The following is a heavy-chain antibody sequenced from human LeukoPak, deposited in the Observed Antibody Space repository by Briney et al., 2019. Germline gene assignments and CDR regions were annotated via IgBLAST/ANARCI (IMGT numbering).Heavy chain of an antibody. J-gene: IGHJ3*02. D-gene: IGHD3-22*01. CDR3: ARVYYYDSSGYYGFSDAFDI. CDR1: GGTFSSYA. CDR2: IIPIFGTA. V-gene: IGHV1-69*06. Sequence: GASVKVSCKASGGTFSSYAISRVRQAPGQGLEWMGGIIPIFGTANYAQKFQGRVTITADKSTSTAYMELSSLRSEDTAVYYCARVYYYDSSGYYGFSDAFDIWGQGTMVTVSS.